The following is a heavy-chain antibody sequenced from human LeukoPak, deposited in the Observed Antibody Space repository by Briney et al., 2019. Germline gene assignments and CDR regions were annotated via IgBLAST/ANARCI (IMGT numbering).Heavy chain of an antibody. J-gene: IGHJ4*02. D-gene: IGHD3-10*01. Sequence: GGSLRLSCAASGFTFSSYAMSWVRQAPGKGLEWVSAISGSGGSTYYADSVKGRFTISRDNSKNTLYLQMNSLRAEDTAVYYCAKPKSLLWFGELFYWGQGTLVSVPS. V-gene: IGHV3-23*01. CDR1: GFTFSSYA. CDR3: AKPKSLLWFGELFY. CDR2: ISGSGGST.